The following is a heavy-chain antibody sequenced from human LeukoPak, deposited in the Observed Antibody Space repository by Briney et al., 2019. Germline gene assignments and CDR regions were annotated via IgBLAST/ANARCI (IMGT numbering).Heavy chain of an antibody. V-gene: IGHV3-23*01. CDR1: GFAFSTYV. CDR3: AKNPTGYPNWFDL. J-gene: IGHJ5*02. Sequence: GGSLRLSCAASGFAFSTYVMTWVRQAPGKGLEWVSSISGSTINTYYADSVKGRFTISRDNSKSTLYLQMNSLRAEDTAVYYCAKNPTGYPNWFDLWGQGTLVTVSS. CDR2: ISGSTINT. D-gene: IGHD3-9*01.